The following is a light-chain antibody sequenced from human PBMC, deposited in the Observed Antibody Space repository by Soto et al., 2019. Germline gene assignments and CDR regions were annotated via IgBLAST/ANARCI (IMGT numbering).Light chain of an antibody. V-gene: IGLV2-23*02. Sequence: QSALTQPAPVSGSPGRSITISCTGTSSDVGSYNLVSWYQQHPGKAPKLMIYEVSKRPSGVSNRFSGSKSGNTASLTISGLQAEDEADYYCCSYAGSSTLFFGTGTKVTVL. CDR1: SSDVGSYNL. CDR3: CSYAGSSTLF. J-gene: IGLJ1*01. CDR2: EVS.